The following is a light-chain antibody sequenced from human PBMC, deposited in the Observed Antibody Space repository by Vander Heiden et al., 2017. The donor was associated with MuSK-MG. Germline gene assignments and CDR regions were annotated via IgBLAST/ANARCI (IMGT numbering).Light chain of an antibody. J-gene: IGLJ1*01. Sequence: QSALTQPASVFGSPGQSITISCTGTSSDVGDYNYVPWYQQHPGKTTQLMIYEVRSRPSGVSHRFSGSKSGNTASLTISGVQPEDESDYYYSSFTRGSLVFGTGTKVTVL. V-gene: IGLV2-14*01. CDR3: SSFTRGSLV. CDR1: SSDVGDYNY. CDR2: EVR.